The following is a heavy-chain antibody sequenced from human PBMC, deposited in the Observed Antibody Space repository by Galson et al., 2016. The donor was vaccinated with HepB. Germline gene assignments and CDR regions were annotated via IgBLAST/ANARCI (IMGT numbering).Heavy chain of an antibody. CDR3: GRGVNYGGNPGWGVVDS. V-gene: IGHV2-70*04. CDR1: GFSLSTHGMR. J-gene: IGHJ4*02. D-gene: IGHD4-23*01. Sequence: PALVKPKQTLTLTCTFSGFSLSTHGMRVSWIRQPPGKALEWLARLDRDDDKFYSSSLKSSLTFSGDTAKNQVVLTMIDVGPVDTATYYCGRGVNYGGNPGWGVVDSWGQGTLVAVSS. CDR2: LDRDDDK.